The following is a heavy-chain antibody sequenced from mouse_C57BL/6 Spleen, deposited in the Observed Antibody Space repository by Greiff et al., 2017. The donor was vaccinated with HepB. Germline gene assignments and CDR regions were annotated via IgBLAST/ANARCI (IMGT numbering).Heavy chain of an antibody. V-gene: IGHV1-15*01. CDR3: TRGDGYPYYFDY. CDR2: IDPETGGT. D-gene: IGHD2-3*01. J-gene: IGHJ2*01. CDR1: GYTFTDYE. Sequence: QVQLKQSGAELVRPGASVTLSCKASGYTFTDYEMHWVKQTPVHGLEWIGAIDPETGGTAYNQKFKGKAILTADKSSSTAYMELRSLTSEDSAVYYCTRGDGYPYYFDYWGQGTTLTVSS.